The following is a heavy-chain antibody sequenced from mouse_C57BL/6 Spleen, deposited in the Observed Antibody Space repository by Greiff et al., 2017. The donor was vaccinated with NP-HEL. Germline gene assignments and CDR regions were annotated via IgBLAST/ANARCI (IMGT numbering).Heavy chain of an antibody. CDR2: INPNNGGT. D-gene: IGHD3-2*02. CDR3: AKRGFYFEV. CDR1: GYTFTDYN. Sequence: VQLQQSGPELVKPGASVKMSCKASGYTFTDYNMPWVKQSHGKSLEWIGYINPNNGGTSYNQKFKGTATLTVHKSSSTAYMARRSLPSEDSAVYYCAKRGFYFEVWGTGTTVTVSS. J-gene: IGHJ1*03. V-gene: IGHV1-22*01.